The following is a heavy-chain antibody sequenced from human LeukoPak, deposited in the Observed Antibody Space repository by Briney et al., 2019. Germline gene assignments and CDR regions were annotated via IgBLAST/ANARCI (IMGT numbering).Heavy chain of an antibody. CDR2: MNPNSGNT. CDR3: ARGASGGYFDWSKRYFDY. J-gene: IGHJ4*02. V-gene: IGHV1-8*01. Sequence: ASVKVSCKASGYTFTSYDINWVRQATGQGLEWMGWMNPNSGNTGYAQKFQGRVTMTRNTSISTAYMELSSLRSEDTAVYYCARGASGGYFDWSKRYFDYWAREPWSPSPQ. D-gene: IGHD3-9*01. CDR1: GYTFTSYD.